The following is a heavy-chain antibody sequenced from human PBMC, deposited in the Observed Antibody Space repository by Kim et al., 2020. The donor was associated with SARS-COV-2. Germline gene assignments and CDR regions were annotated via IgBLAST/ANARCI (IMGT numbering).Heavy chain of an antibody. J-gene: IGHJ6*04. V-gene: IGHV3-30*01. Sequence: YADSVKGRFTNSRDNSENALYLQMNSLRAEDTAGYYCARSIAGSYYCGMDVWGKGTTVTVSS. CDR3: ARSIAGSYYCGMDV. D-gene: IGHD6-6*01.